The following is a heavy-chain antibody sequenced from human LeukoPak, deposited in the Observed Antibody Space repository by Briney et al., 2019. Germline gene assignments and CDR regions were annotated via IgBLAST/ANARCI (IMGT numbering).Heavy chain of an antibody. D-gene: IGHD5-24*01. CDR2: IYYSGST. CDR1: GGSISSYY. J-gene: IGHJ4*02. CDR3: ARERVEMATIIDY. Sequence: PLETLSLTCTVSGGSISSYYWSWIRQPPGKGLEWIGYIYYSGSTNYNPSLKSRVTISVDTSKNQFSLKLSSVTAADTAVYYCARERVEMATIIDYWGQGTLVTVSS. V-gene: IGHV4-59*01.